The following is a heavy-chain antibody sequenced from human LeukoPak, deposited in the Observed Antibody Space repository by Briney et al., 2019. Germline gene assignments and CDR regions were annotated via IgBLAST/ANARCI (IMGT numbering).Heavy chain of an antibody. CDR1: GGSFSGYY. D-gene: IGHD2-2*01. V-gene: IGHV4-34*01. J-gene: IGHJ6*03. Sequence: SETLSLTCAVYGGSFSGYYWSWIRQLPGKGLEWIGEINHSGSTNYNPSLKSRVTISVDTSKNQFSLKLSSVTAADTAVYYCAKVRYCSSTSCYYYYYMDVWGKGTTVTVSS. CDR3: AKVRYCSSTSCYYYYYMDV. CDR2: INHSGST.